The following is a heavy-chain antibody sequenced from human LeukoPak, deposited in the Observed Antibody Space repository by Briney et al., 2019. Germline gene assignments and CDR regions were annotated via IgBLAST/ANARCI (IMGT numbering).Heavy chain of an antibody. CDR1: GGSFSGYS. Sequence: SETLSLTCAVYGGSFSGYSWSWIRQPPGKGLEWIGEINPIGSTNYNPSLKSRVTISVDTSKNQFSLKLSSVTAADTAVYYCARVKRWSGYYKYYYYYYMDVWGKGTTVTVSS. CDR2: INPIGST. J-gene: IGHJ6*03. V-gene: IGHV4-34*01. CDR3: ARVKRWSGYYKYYYYYYMDV. D-gene: IGHD3-3*01.